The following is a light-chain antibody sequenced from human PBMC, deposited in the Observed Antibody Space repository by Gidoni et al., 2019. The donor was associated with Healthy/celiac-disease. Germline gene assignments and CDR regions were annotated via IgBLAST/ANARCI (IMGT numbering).Light chain of an antibody. CDR1: KLGDKY. V-gene: IGLV3-1*01. J-gene: IGLJ2*01. CDR3: QAWDSSRVV. Sequence: SYELPQPPSVSVSPGQTASITCSGDKLGDKYACWYQQKPGQSPVLVIYQDSKRPSGIPERFSGSNSGNTATLTISGTQAMDEADYYCQAWDSSRVVFGGGTKLTVL. CDR2: QDS.